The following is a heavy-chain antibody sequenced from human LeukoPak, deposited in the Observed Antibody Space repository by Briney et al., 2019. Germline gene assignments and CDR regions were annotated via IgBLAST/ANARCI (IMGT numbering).Heavy chain of an antibody. CDR1: GFTFSSYA. D-gene: IGHD3-9*01. Sequence: PGGSLRLSCAASGFTFSSYAMHWVRQAPGKGLEWVAVISYDGSNKYYADSVKGRFTISRDNSKNTLYLQMNSLRAEDTAVYYCAKDRKVYDILTGYQCDYWGQGTLVTVSS. V-gene: IGHV3-30*04. CDR3: AKDRKVYDILTGYQCDY. J-gene: IGHJ4*02. CDR2: ISYDGSNK.